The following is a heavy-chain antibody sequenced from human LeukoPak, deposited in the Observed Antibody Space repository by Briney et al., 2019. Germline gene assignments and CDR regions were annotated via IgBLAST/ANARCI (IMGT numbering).Heavy chain of an antibody. CDR3: ARDGSDSSGYYEGIV. D-gene: IGHD3-22*01. J-gene: IGHJ4*02. CDR1: GYTFTGYY. V-gene: IGHV1-2*02. CDR2: INPNSGGT. Sequence: ASVKVSCKASGYTFTGYYMHWVRQAPGQGLEWMGWINPNSGGTNYAQKFQGRVTMTRDTSISTAYMELSRLRSDDTAVYYCARDGSDSSGYYEGIVWGQGTLVTVSS.